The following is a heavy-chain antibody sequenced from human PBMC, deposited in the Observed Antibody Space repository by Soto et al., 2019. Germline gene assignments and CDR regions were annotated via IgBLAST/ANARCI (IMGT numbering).Heavy chain of an antibody. Sequence: GESLKISCKGSGYSFSKYYIGWVRQMPGKDLEWMAIIYPDDSDTRYSPSFQGQVTISADKSISTAYLQWSSLKASDTAMYYCARHPHVLGATTWYFQNWGQGTLVSVS. CDR2: IYPDDSDT. J-gene: IGHJ1*01. CDR1: GYSFSKYY. V-gene: IGHV5-51*01. D-gene: IGHD1-26*01. CDR3: ARHPHVLGATTWYFQN.